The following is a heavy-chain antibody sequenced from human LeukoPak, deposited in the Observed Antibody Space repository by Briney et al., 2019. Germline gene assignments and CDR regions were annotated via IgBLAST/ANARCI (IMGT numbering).Heavy chain of an antibody. CDR2: ISIISSYI. CDR1: GLTFSSYS. Sequence: GGSLRLSCAASGLTFSSYSMNWVRQAPGKGLEWVSSISIISSYIYYADSVKGRFTISRDNAKNSLYLQMNSLRAEDTAVYYCATEYYDILTGHEPSFDYWGQGTLVTVSS. J-gene: IGHJ4*02. D-gene: IGHD3-9*01. V-gene: IGHV3-21*01. CDR3: ATEYYDILTGHEPSFDY.